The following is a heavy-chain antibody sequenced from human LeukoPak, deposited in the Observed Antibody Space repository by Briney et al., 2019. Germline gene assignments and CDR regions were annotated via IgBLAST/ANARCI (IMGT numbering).Heavy chain of an antibody. CDR1: GYTFTGYY. CDR3: ARDSIYYYYMDV. CDR2: INPNSGGT. V-gene: IGHV1-2*02. Sequence: ASVKASCKASGYTFTGYYMHWVRQAPGQGLEWMGWINPNSGGTNYAQKFQGRVTMTRDTSISTAYMELSRLRSDDTAVYYCARDSIYYYYMDVWGKGTTVTVSS. D-gene: IGHD6-6*01. J-gene: IGHJ6*03.